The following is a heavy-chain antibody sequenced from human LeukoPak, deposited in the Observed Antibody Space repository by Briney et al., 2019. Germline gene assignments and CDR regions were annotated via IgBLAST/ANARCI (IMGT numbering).Heavy chain of an antibody. CDR3: ARLDGSGSYSRGPDY. Sequence: GESLKISCKGSGYSFTNYWIGWVRQMPGKGLEWMGIIYPGDSNTRYSPSFQGHVTISADRSISTASLQWSSLKVSDTAMYYCARLDGSGSYSRGPDYWGQGTLVTVSS. V-gene: IGHV5-51*01. J-gene: IGHJ4*02. D-gene: IGHD3-10*01. CDR1: GYSFTNYW. CDR2: IYPGDSNT.